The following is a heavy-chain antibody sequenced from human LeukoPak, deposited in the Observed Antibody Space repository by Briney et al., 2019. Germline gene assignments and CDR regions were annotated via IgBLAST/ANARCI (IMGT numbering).Heavy chain of an antibody. CDR3: ARKYCSGGSCYSDY. D-gene: IGHD2-15*01. J-gene: IGHJ4*02. V-gene: IGHV3-21*01. CDR2: ISSSSSYI. CDR1: GFTFSSYS. Sequence: GGSLRLSCAASGFTFSSYSMNWVRQAPGKGLEWVSSISSSSSYIYYADSVKGRFTISRDNAKNSLYLQMNSLRAEDTAVYYCARKYCSGGSCYSDYWGQGTLVTVSS.